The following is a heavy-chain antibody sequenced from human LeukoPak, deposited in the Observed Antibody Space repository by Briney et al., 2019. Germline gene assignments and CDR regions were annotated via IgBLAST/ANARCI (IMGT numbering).Heavy chain of an antibody. V-gene: IGHV3-23*01. Sequence: GGSLRLSCAASGFTFSTYAMSWVRQAPGKGLEWVSTISGSGANTYYADSVRGRFTISRDNSKNTLYLHMNSLRAEDTAVYYCAKLSGTFGTTSRVLDSWGQGTLVTVSS. CDR2: ISGSGANT. J-gene: IGHJ4*02. D-gene: IGHD1-1*01. CDR3: AKLSGTFGTTSRVLDS. CDR1: GFTFSTYA.